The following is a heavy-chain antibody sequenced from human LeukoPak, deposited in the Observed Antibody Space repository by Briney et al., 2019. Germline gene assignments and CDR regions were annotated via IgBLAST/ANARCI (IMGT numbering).Heavy chain of an antibody. D-gene: IGHD6-13*01. CDR3: ARSPQPGVAAA. V-gene: IGHV3-20*04. Sequence: GGSLRLSCAASGFTFDDYGMSWVRQAPGKGLDWVSGIIWSGGSTGYADSVKGRFTISRDNAKNSLYLQMNSLRAEDTAVYYCARSPQPGVAAAWGQGTLVTVSS. J-gene: IGHJ5*02. CDR1: GFTFDDYG. CDR2: IIWSGGST.